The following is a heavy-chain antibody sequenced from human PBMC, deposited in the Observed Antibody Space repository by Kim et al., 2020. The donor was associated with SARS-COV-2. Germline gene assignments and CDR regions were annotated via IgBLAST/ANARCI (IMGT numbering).Heavy chain of an antibody. V-gene: IGHV1-18*01. J-gene: IGHJ6*02. CDR1: GYTFTSYG. CDR3: AGGGGIAAAGTDDYYYGMDV. D-gene: IGHD6-13*01. Sequence: ASVKVSCKASGYTFTSYGISWVRQAPGQGLEWMGWISAYNGNTNYAQKLQGRVTMTTDTSTSTAYMELRSLRSDDTAVYYCAGGGGIAAAGTDDYYYGMDVWGQGTTVTVSS. CDR2: ISAYNGNT.